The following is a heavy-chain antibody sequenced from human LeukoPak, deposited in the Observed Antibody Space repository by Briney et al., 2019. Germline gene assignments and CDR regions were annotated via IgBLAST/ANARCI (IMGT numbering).Heavy chain of an antibody. CDR2: ISYDGSNK. CDR3: ARDSAGTALEPYYFDY. CDR1: GFTFCRYA. V-gene: IGHV3-30*04. J-gene: IGHJ4*02. D-gene: IGHD1-7*01. Sequence: PGGSLRLSCAASGFTFCRYAMHWARQAPGKGLEWVAVISYDGSNKYYADSVKGRFTISRDNSKNTLYLQMNSLRAEDTAVYYCARDSAGTALEPYYFDYWGQGTLVTVSS.